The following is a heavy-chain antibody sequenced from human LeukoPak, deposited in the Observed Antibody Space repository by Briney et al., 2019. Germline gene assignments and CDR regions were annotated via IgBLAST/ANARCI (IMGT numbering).Heavy chain of an antibody. J-gene: IGHJ4*02. CDR1: GYSFTNYY. V-gene: IGHV1-46*01. Sequence: ASVKVSCKASGYSFTNYYIHWVRQAPGQGLEWMGIMNPSGGSTNYAQNFQGRVTMTRDTSISTAYMELSRLRSDDTAVYYCARGGVNYYDSTPQILFDYWGQGTLVTVSS. CDR2: MNPSGGST. D-gene: IGHD3-22*01. CDR3: ARGGVNYYDSTPQILFDY.